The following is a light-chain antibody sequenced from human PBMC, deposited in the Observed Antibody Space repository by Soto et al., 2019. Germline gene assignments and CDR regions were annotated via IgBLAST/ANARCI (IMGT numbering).Light chain of an antibody. CDR3: QTGGNGLV. CDR2: LNSDGSH. V-gene: IGLV4-69*01. J-gene: IGLJ2*01. Sequence: QSVLTQSPSASASLGASVKLTCTLSSGHSSYAIAWHQQQPEKGPRYLMKLNSDGSHSKGDGIPDRFSDSSSGAERYLAIPSLQSEDEADYYCQTGGNGLVFGGGTKVTVL. CDR1: SGHSSYA.